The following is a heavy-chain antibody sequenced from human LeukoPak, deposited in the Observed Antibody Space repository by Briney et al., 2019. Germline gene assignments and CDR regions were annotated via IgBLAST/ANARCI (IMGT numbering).Heavy chain of an antibody. CDR3: ARGMRFGELLPFDY. CDR2: IYYSGST. J-gene: IGHJ4*02. D-gene: IGHD3-10*01. V-gene: IGHV4-61*01. Sequence: PSETLSLTCTVSGGSISSGSYYWSWIRQPPGKGLEWIGYIYYSGSTNYNPSLKSRVTISVDTSKNQFSLKLSSVTAADTAVYYCARGMRFGELLPFDYWGQGTLVAVSS. CDR1: GGSISSGSYY.